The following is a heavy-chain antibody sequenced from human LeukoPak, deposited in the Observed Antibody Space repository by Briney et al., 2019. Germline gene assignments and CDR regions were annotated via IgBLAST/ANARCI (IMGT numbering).Heavy chain of an antibody. V-gene: IGHV3-53*01. CDR3: ARGTRDCSGGSCYFLYYYYYYMDV. CDR2: IYSGGST. Sequence: GGSLRLSCAASGFTFSSYAMSWVRQAPGKGLEWVSVIYSGGSTYYADSVKGRFTISRDNSKNTLYLQMNSLRAEDTAVYYCARGTRDCSGGSCYFLYYYYYYMDVWGKGTTVTISS. CDR1: GFTFSSYA. D-gene: IGHD2-15*01. J-gene: IGHJ6*03.